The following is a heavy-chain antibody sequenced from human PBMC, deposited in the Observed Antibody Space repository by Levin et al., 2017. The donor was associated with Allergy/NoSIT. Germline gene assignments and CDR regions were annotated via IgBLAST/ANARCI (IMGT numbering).Heavy chain of an antibody. J-gene: IGHJ5*01. D-gene: IGHD4-23*01. Sequence: PSETLSLTCTVSGGSISSGHYYWSWIRQHPGTGLEWIGHIYYTGPAYYNPSLRGRVTISIDTSEEQFSLKLTYVTAADTAVYYCARIRNAGGKGWFDSWGQGTLVTVSS. V-gene: IGHV4-31*03. CDR2: IYYTGPA. CDR3: ARIRNAGGKGWFDS. CDR1: GGSISSGHYY.